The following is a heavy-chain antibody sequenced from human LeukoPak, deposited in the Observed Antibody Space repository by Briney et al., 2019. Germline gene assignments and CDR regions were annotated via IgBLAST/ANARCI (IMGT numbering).Heavy chain of an antibody. D-gene: IGHD1-14*01. J-gene: IGHJ4*02. Sequence: GSSLRLSCAASGFTFSSYAMHWVRQAPGKGLEWVAVISYDGSNKYYADSVKGRFTISRDNYKNTLYLQMNSLRAEDTAVYYCAREGRSKGLDYWGQGTLVTVSS. CDR2: ISYDGSNK. V-gene: IGHV3-30-3*01. CDR1: GFTFSSYA. CDR3: AREGRSKGLDY.